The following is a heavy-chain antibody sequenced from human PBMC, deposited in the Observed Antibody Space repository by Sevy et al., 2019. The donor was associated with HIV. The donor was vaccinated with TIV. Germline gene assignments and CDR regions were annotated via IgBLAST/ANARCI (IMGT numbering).Heavy chain of an antibody. CDR1: GFAFSSYA. Sequence: GGSLRLSCAASGFAFSSYAMSWVSQAPGKGLEWVSAISGSGGSTYYADSVKGRFTISRDNSKNTLYLQMNSLRAEDTAVYYCAKAPRSGSFYYFDYWGQGTLVTVSS. V-gene: IGHV3-23*01. CDR2: ISGSGGST. J-gene: IGHJ4*02. CDR3: AKAPRSGSFYYFDY. D-gene: IGHD6-13*01.